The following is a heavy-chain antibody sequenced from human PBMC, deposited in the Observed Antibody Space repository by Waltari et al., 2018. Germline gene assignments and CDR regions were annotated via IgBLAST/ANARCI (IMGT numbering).Heavy chain of an antibody. CDR1: GYPFISYY. CDR2: VNPSGGRT. CDR3: ARTVYSSGPWDDY. D-gene: IGHD3-22*01. V-gene: IGHV1-46*01. J-gene: IGHJ4*02. Sequence: QVQLVQSGAEVKMPGASVKISCKASGYPFISYYVHWVRQAPGQGLEWMGLVNPSGGRTTYAQKFQDRVTMTSDTSTSTVDMELHNLRFDDTAVYFCARTVYSSGPWDDYWGQGTLVTVSS.